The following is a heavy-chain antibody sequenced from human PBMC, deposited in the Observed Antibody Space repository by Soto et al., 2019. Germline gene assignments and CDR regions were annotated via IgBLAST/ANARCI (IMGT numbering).Heavy chain of an antibody. D-gene: IGHD4-17*01. CDR2: INPCGGDT. J-gene: IGHJ4*02. Sequence: ASVKVSCKASGYSFSFYGINWVRQAPGQGLEWMGIINPCGGDTNYAQAYKDRVTITTAKSTSTAYMELSSLRSEDTALYYCARESVGDYPLLDYWGQGTLVTVSS. CDR1: GYSFSFYG. CDR3: ARESVGDYPLLDY. V-gene: IGHV1-18*01.